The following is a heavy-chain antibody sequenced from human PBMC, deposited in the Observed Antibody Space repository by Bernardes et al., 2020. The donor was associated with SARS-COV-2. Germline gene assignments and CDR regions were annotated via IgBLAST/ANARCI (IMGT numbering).Heavy chain of an antibody. CDR3: ASKRYCSGGSCSYYYYYYGMDV. Sequence: SETLSLTCTVSGGSVSSGSYYWSWIRQPPGKGLEWIGYIYYSGSTNYNPSLKSRVTISVDTSKNQFSLKLSSVTAADTAVYYCASKRYCSGGSCSYYYYYYGMDVWGQGTTVTVSS. V-gene: IGHV4-61*01. D-gene: IGHD2-15*01. CDR2: IYYSGST. J-gene: IGHJ6*02. CDR1: GGSVSSGSYY.